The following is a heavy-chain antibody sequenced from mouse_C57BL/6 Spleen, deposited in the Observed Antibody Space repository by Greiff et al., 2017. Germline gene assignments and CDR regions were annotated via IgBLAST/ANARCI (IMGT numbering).Heavy chain of an antibody. CDR1: GYTFTSYW. J-gene: IGHJ3*01. CDR2: IYPGSGST. Sequence: VQLQQPGAELVKPGASVKLSCKASGYTFTSYWITWVKQRPGQGLEWIGDIYPGSGSTNYNEKFKSKATLTVDTSSSTAYMQLSSLTSEYSAVYYCERGGLLRPYGYWGQETLVTVSA. CDR3: ERGGLLRPYGY. V-gene: IGHV1-55*01. D-gene: IGHD1-2*01.